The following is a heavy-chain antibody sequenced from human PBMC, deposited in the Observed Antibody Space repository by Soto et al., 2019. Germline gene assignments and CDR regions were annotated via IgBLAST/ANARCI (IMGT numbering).Heavy chain of an antibody. CDR2: IHYSGRT. V-gene: IGHV4-59*12. J-gene: IGHJ4*02. Sequence: TLSLTCSVSNGSISGFYWTWIRQPPGKILEWIGYIHYSGRTDYNPSLTSRATMSVDTSKNQFSLNLKSIAAADTAVYYCVRVGVGIGNHFDSWGRGTLVTVSS. CDR1: NGSISGFY. CDR3: VRVGVGIGNHFDS. D-gene: IGHD1-26*01.